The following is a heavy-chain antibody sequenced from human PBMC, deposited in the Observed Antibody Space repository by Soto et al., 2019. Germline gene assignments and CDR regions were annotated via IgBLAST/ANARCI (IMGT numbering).Heavy chain of an antibody. CDR3: AKDISSGLDDAFDI. D-gene: IGHD3-10*01. CDR1: GFTFDDYA. V-gene: IGHV3-9*01. Sequence: GGSLRLSCAASGFTFDDYAMHWVRQAPGKGLEWVSGISWNSGSIGYADSVKGRFTISRDNAKNSLYLQMNSLRAEDTALYYCAKDISSGLDDAFDIWGQGTMVTVSS. CDR2: ISWNSGSI. J-gene: IGHJ3*02.